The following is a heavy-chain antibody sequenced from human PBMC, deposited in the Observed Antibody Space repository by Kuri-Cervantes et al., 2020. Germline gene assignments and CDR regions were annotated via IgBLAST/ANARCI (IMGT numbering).Heavy chain of an antibody. CDR1: GGSISSGGYY. D-gene: IGHD6-13*01. J-gene: IGHJ4*02. CDR2: IYYSGST. CDR3: ARRGIAAAAPFDY. Sequence: SETLSLTCTVSGGSISSGGYYWSWIRQHPGKGLEWIGYIYYSGSTYYNPSLKSRATISVDTSKNQFSLKLSSVTAADTAVYYCARRGIAAAAPFDYWGQGTLVTVSS. V-gene: IGHV4-31*03.